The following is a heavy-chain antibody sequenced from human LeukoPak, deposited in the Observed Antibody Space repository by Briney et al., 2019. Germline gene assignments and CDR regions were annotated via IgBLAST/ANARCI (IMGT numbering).Heavy chain of an antibody. CDR3: ARVSDIMISFGGAISYFDY. CDR1: GGSLNDSD. Sequence: SETLSLTCTLYGGSLNDSDWRWIRQPPGKGLEWIGEITHSGGTHYNPSLWSRLTISTDTSRNKLSLQLTSVPAADTGVYFCARVSDIMISFGGAISYFDYWGQGALVTVSS. V-gene: IGHV4-34*01. J-gene: IGHJ4*02. CDR2: ITHSGGT. D-gene: IGHD3-16*02.